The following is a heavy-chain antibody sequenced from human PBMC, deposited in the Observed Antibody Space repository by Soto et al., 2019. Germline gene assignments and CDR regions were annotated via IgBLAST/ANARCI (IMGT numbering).Heavy chain of an antibody. CDR2: IYYSGST. Sequence: SETLSLTCTVSGGSISSYYWGWIRQPPGKGLEWIGYIYYSGSTNYNPSLKSRVTISVDTSKNQFSLKLSSVTAADTAVYYCARAGGDYYGSGSRDAFDIWGQGTMVTVSS. D-gene: IGHD3-10*01. J-gene: IGHJ3*02. CDR3: ARAGGDYYGSGSRDAFDI. V-gene: IGHV4-59*12. CDR1: GGSISSYY.